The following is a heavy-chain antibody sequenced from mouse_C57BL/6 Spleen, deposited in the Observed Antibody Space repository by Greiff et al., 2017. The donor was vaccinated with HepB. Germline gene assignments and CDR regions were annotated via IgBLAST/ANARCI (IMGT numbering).Heavy chain of an antibody. CDR1: GYSFTGYY. CDR2: TNPSTGGT. J-gene: IGHJ4*01. V-gene: IGHV1-42*01. Sequence: EVQLQQSGPELVKPGASAKISCKASGYSFTGYYMNWGKQSPEKSLEWIGETNPSTGGTAYNQKFKAKATSTVDKSSSTAYMQLKSLTSEDSAVYYCARSYDSYAMDYWGQGTSVTVSS. CDR3: ARSYDSYAMDY.